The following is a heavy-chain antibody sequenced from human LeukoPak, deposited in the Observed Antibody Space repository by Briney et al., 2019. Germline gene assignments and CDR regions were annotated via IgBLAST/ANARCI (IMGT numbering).Heavy chain of an antibody. CDR2: IYTSGST. CDR3: ARTYNGQGPWYSSPKNYYYYYYMDV. CDR1: GGSISSYY. V-gene: IGHV4-4*07. D-gene: IGHD6-13*01. Sequence: KPSETLSLTCTVSGGSISSYYWSWIRQPAGKGLEWIGRIYTSGSTNYNPSLKSRVTMSVDTSKNQFSLKLSSVTAADTAVYYCARTYNGQGPWYSSPKNYYYYYYMDVWGKGTTVTVSS. J-gene: IGHJ6*03.